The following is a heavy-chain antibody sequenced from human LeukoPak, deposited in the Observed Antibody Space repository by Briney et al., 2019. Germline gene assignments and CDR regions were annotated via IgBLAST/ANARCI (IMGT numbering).Heavy chain of an antibody. CDR2: IYYSGST. Sequence: SETLSLTCTVSGGSISSGGYYWSWIRQHPGRGLEWIGYIYYSGSTYYNPSLKSRVTISVDTSKNQFSLKLSSVTAADTAVYYCARYKTTRAFDPWGQGTLVTVSS. J-gene: IGHJ5*02. D-gene: IGHD1/OR15-1a*01. V-gene: IGHV4-31*03. CDR3: ARYKTTRAFDP. CDR1: GGSISSGGYY.